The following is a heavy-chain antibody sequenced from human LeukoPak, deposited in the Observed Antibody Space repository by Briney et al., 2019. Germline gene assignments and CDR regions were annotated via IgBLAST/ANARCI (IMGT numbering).Heavy chain of an antibody. CDR3: AKGSLWLGELLTQWWYFDY. CDR2: ISGSGGST. J-gene: IGHJ4*02. V-gene: IGHV3-23*01. D-gene: IGHD3-10*01. CDR1: GFTFSSYA. Sequence: QPGGSLRLSCAASGFTFSSYAMSWVRQAPGKGLEWVSAISGSGGSTYYADSVKGRFTISRDNSKNTLYLQMNSLRAEDTAVYYCAKGSLWLGELLTQWWYFDYWGQGTLVTVSS.